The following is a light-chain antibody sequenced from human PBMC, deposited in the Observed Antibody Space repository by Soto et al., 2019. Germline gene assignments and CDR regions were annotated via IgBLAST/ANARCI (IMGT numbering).Light chain of an antibody. CDR1: QGISRW. Sequence: DIQMTQSPSTLSASVGDRVTITSRARQGISRWLAWYQQKPARAPKLLIYEASILESVVPSRFSGSGSVTEFTLTISSLQPSDFATYYCQNTSSKTWTFGKGTRVEI. V-gene: IGKV1-5*01. CDR2: EAS. CDR3: QNTSSKTWT. J-gene: IGKJ1*01.